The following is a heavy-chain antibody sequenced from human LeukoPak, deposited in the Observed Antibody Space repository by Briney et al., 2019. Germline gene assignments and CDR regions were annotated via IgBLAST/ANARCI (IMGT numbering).Heavy chain of an antibody. CDR1: GGSFSGYY. CDR3: ASHYDILTGYEY. J-gene: IGHJ4*02. CDR2: INHSGST. Sequence: PSETLSLTCAVYGGSFSGYYWSWIRQPPGKGLEWIGEINHSGSTNYNPSLKSRVTISVDTSKNQFSLKLSSVTAADTAVYYCASHYDILTGYEYWGQGTLVTVSS. D-gene: IGHD3-9*01. V-gene: IGHV4-34*01.